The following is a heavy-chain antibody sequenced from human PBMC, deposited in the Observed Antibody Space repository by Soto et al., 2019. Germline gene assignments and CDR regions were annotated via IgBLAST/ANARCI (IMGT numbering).Heavy chain of an antibody. Sequence: QVQLQQWGAGLLKPSETLSLTCAVYGGSFSGYYWSWIRQPPGKGLEWIGEINHSGSTNYNPSLKSRVTISVATTKHQFSLKLSSVTAADTAVYYCARAPYSSGWYAGFAYWGQGTLVTVSS. J-gene: IGHJ4*02. D-gene: IGHD6-19*01. CDR3: ARAPYSSGWYAGFAY. CDR2: INHSGST. CDR1: GGSFSGYY. V-gene: IGHV4-34*01.